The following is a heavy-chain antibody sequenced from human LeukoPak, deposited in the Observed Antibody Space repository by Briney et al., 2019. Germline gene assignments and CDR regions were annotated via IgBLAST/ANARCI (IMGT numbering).Heavy chain of an antibody. V-gene: IGHV3-23*01. CDR3: AKDRSGYFDY. J-gene: IGHJ4*02. CDR1: GFTFSTYN. CDR2: ISGSGGST. Sequence: GGSLRLPCAASGFTFSTYNMNWVRQAPGKGLEWVSAISGSGGSTYYADSVKGRFTISRDNSKNTLYLQMNSLRAEDTAVYYCAKDRSGYFDYWGQGTLVTVSS. D-gene: IGHD2-15*01.